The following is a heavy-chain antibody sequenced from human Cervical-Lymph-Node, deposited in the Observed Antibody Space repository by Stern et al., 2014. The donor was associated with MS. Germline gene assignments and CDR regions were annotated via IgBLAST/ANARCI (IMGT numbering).Heavy chain of an antibody. CDR1: GYTLTELS. CDR2: FDPEDGET. J-gene: IGHJ4*02. CDR3: ATPGYDSSGYYLVFDY. V-gene: IGHV1-24*01. D-gene: IGHD3-22*01. Sequence: QVQLLQPGAEVKKPGASVKVSCKVSGYTLTELSMHWVRQAPGKGLEWMGGFDPEDGETIYAQKFQGRVTMTEDTSTDTAYMELSSLRSEDTAVYYCATPGYDSSGYYLVFDYWGQGTLVTVSS.